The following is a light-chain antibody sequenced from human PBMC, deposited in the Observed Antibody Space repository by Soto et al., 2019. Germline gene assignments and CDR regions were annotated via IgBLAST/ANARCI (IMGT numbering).Light chain of an antibody. Sequence: QSALTQPRSVSGSPGQSVTISCTGTSSDVGGYNYVSWYQQHPGKAPKLVIYDVSKRPSGVPDRFSGSKSGNTASLTISGLQAEDESDYYCCSYAGTDWVFGGGTKVTVL. CDR3: CSYAGTDWV. CDR2: DVS. J-gene: IGLJ3*02. V-gene: IGLV2-11*01. CDR1: SSDVGGYNY.